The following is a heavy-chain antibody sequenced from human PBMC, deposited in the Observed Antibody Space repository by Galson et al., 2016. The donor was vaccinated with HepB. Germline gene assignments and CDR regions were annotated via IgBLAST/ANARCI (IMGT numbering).Heavy chain of an antibody. CDR2: MYPDDSDT. V-gene: IGHV5-51*01. CDR1: GYTFTDYW. J-gene: IGHJ6*01. Sequence: QSGAEVKKPGESLKISCQGSGYTFTDYWIGWVRQMPWKGLEWMGIMYPDDSDTRYSPSFQGQVTFSADKSISTAYLQWSSLMASDTAMYYCARRRDGMDVWGQGTPVTVSS. CDR3: ARRRDGMDV.